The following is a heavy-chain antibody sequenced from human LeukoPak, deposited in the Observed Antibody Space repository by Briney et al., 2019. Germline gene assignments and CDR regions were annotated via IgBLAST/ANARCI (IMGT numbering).Heavy chain of an antibody. V-gene: IGHV3-7*03. J-gene: IGHJ4*02. CDR3: ASGAVVVVAATPPH. CDR2: IKQDGNEK. D-gene: IGHD2-15*01. Sequence: GSLRLSCAASGFTFSTYWMNWVRQAPGKGLEWVANIKQDGNEKYYVDSVKGRFTISRDNAKNSLYLQMNSLRAEDTAIYYCASGAVVVVAATPPHWGQGTLVTVSS. CDR1: GFTFSTYW.